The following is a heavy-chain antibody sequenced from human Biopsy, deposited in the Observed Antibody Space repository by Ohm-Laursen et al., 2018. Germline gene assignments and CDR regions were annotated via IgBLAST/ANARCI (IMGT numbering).Heavy chain of an antibody. J-gene: IGHJ4*02. D-gene: IGHD3-10*01. CDR1: GFTFRDYY. CDR2: ISGSGVTK. CDR3: ATDGAGSYNEN. V-gene: IGHV3-11*01. Sequence: SLRLSCAASGFTFRDYYMIWIRQPPGKGLEWLSYISGSGVTKMYADSVKGRFTVSRDNAKNSLYLEMNNLTVEDTAVYYCATDGAGSYNENWGQGTLVSVSS.